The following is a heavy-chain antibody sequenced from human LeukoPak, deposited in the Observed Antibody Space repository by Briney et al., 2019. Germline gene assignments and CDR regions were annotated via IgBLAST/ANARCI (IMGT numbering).Heavy chain of an antibody. D-gene: IGHD6-13*01. CDR1: GFTFSSYG. J-gene: IGHJ1*01. CDR3: AKTGADLAAAGTPRYFQH. V-gene: IGHV3-23*01. Sequence: GGSLRLSCAASGFTFSSYGMSWVRQAPGKGLEWVSAISGSGDSKYYADSVKGRFTISRDNSKNTLFLQLNSLRAEDTAVYYCAKTGADLAAAGTPRYFQHWGQGTLVTVSS. CDR2: ISGSGDSK.